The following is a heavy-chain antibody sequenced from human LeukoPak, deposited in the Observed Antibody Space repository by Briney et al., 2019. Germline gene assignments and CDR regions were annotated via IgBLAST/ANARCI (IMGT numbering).Heavy chain of an antibody. V-gene: IGHV1-46*01. D-gene: IGHD2-21*02. J-gene: IGHJ4*02. Sequence: WASVKVSCKASGYTFTSYYMHWVRQAPGQGLEWMGIINPSGGSTSYAQKFQGRVTITRDTSTSTVYMELSSLRSEDTAVYYCARDTYCGGDCFEPYFDYWGQGTLVTVSS. CDR2: INPSGGST. CDR1: GYTFTSYY. CDR3: ARDTYCGGDCFEPYFDY.